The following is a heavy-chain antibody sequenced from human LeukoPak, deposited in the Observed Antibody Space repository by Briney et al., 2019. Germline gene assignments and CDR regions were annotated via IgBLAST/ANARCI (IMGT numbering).Heavy chain of an antibody. V-gene: IGHV4-34*01. Sequence: KTSETLSLTCAVYGGSFSAYYWSWIRQPPGQGLEWIGEINHSGGTNYNPSLKSRVTISVDTSKNQFSLKLSSVTAADTAIYYCAKVDKNGGTTFNYWGQGTLVTVSS. CDR1: GGSFSAYY. D-gene: IGHD2/OR15-2a*01. J-gene: IGHJ4*02. CDR3: AKVDKNGGTTFNY. CDR2: INHSGGT.